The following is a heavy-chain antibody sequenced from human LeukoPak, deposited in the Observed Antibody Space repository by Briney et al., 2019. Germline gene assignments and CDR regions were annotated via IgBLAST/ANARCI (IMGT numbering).Heavy chain of an antibody. Sequence: GGSLRLSCAASGFSFNNYAMHWVRQAPGKGLEWVALISYDGSDKYYADSVKGRFTISRDNSKNTLYLQMNSLTAEDTAVYYCARDARTIIAVAGTFDDWGQGTLVTVSS. CDR1: GFSFNNYA. D-gene: IGHD6-19*01. V-gene: IGHV3-30*03. J-gene: IGHJ4*02. CDR2: ISYDGSDK. CDR3: ARDARTIIAVAGTFDD.